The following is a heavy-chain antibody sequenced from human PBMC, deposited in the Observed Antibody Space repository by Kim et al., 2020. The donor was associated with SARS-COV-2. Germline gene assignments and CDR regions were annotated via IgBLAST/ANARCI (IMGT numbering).Heavy chain of an antibody. D-gene: IGHD3-3*01. CDR3: AKAVLAYDFYTGMDV. J-gene: IGHJ6*02. CDR2: ISGSGGST. Sequence: GGSLRLSCAASGFTFSSYAMSWVRQAPGKGLEWVSAISGSGGSTYYADSVKGRFTISRDNSKNTLYLQMNSLRAEDTAVYYCAKAVLAYDFYTGMDVWGQWTTVTVSS. CDR1: GFTFSSYA. V-gene: IGHV3-23*01.